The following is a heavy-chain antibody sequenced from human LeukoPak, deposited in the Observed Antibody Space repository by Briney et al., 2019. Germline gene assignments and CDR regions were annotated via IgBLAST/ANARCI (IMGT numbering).Heavy chain of an antibody. Sequence: GGSLRLSCAASGFTFSSYWMHWVRQAPGKGLVWVSRINSDGSSTSYADSVKGRFTISRDNARNSLYLQMNSLRAEDTAVYYCARDPYSGTYGDTYYYYMDVWGKGTTVTISS. D-gene: IGHD1-26*01. V-gene: IGHV3-74*01. CDR2: INSDGSST. CDR3: ARDPYSGTYGDTYYYYMDV. CDR1: GFTFSSYW. J-gene: IGHJ6*03.